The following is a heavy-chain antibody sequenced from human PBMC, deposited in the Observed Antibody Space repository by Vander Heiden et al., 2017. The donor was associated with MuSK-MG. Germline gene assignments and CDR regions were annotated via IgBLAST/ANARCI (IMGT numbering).Heavy chain of an antibody. Sequence: EVQLVESGGRLVQPGGSRRLTCEASGFFFGGYWMSWLRQAPGKGLEWVANIHQDGNEKNYVDSVRGRFTISRDNANNSVYLEMNSLRGDDTAVYYCTRGFSGNDHWGQGTLVSVSS. CDR2: IHQDGNEK. CDR3: TRGFSGNDH. CDR1: GFFFGGYW. J-gene: IGHJ4*02. D-gene: IGHD6-13*01. V-gene: IGHV3-7*03.